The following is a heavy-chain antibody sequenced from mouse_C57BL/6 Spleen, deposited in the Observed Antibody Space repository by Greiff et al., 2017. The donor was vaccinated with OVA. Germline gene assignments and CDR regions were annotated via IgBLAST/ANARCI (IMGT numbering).Heavy chain of an antibody. V-gene: IGHV3-6*01. Sequence: VQLQQSGPGLVKPSQSLSLTCSVTGYSITSGYYWNWIRQFPGNKLEWMGYISYDGSNNYNPSLKNRISITRDTSKNQFFLKLNSVTTEDTATYYCAREDYGSSLGYWGQGTTLTVSS. D-gene: IGHD1-1*01. CDR2: ISYDGSN. J-gene: IGHJ2*01. CDR3: AREDYGSSLGY. CDR1: GYSITSGYY.